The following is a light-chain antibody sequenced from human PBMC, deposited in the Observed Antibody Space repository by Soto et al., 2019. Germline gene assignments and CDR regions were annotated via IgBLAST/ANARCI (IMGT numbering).Light chain of an antibody. CDR3: QSYDRSLSGSRV. Sequence: QSVLTQPPSVSGAPGQRVTISCTGSSSKIGAGYDVHWYQQLPVTAPKLLIYDNSNRPSGVPDRFSGSKSGTSASLAITGLQAEDEADYYCQSYDRSLSGSRVFGTGTKLTVL. J-gene: IGLJ1*01. V-gene: IGLV1-40*01. CDR2: DNS. CDR1: SSKIGAGYD.